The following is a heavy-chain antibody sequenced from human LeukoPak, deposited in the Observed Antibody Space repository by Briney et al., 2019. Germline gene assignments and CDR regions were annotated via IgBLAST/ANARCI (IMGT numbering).Heavy chain of an antibody. CDR2: INPNSGGT. Sequence: ASVKVSCKASGYTFTGYYMHWVRQAPGQGLEWMGWINPNSGGTNYAQKFLARVIMTRDTSISTAYMELSRLRSDDTAVYYCARAGYSSSFDYWGQGTLVTVCS. D-gene: IGHD6-19*01. CDR1: GYTFTGYY. J-gene: IGHJ4*02. CDR3: ARAGYSSSFDY. V-gene: IGHV1-2*02.